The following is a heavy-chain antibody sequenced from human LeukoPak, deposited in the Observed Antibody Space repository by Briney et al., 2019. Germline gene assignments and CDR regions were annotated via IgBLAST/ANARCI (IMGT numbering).Heavy chain of an antibody. CDR1: GGSISSYY. Sequence: SETLSLTCTVSGGSISSYYWSWIRQPPGKGLEWIGYIYYSGSTNYNPSLKSRVTISVDTSKNQFSLKLSSVTAADTAVYYCASGVEYSGYDFDYWGQGTLVTVSS. J-gene: IGHJ4*02. D-gene: IGHD5-12*01. CDR2: IYYSGST. V-gene: IGHV4-59*08. CDR3: ASGVEYSGYDFDY.